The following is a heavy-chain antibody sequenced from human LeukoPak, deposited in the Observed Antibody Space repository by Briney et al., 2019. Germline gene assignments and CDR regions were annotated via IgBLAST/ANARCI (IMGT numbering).Heavy chain of an antibody. CDR2: ISGYNGNT. Sequence: ASVKVSCKASGYTFTRSGISWVRQAPGQGLEWIGWISGYNGNTNYAQKLQGRLTVTTDTSTSTAYMELRSLRSDDTAVYYCARTNLNCKNGVCYDYWGQGTLVTVSS. J-gene: IGHJ4*02. D-gene: IGHD2-8*01. V-gene: IGHV1-18*01. CDR3: ARTNLNCKNGVCYDY. CDR1: GYTFTRSG.